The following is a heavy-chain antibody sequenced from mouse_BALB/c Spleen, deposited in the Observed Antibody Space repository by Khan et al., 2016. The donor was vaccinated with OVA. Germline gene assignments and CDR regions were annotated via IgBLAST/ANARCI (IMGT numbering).Heavy chain of an antibody. CDR2: ISTYTGEP. CDR3: TRPPHCSYVLVY. J-gene: IGHJ4*01. V-gene: IGHV9-3-1*01. Sequence: QIQLVQSGPELKKPGETVKISCKASGYTFTNYGMNWVKQAPGKALKWMGWISTYTGEPTYADDFKGRFAFSFETSASTAYLQINNLKNEDTATYFCTRPPHCSYVLVYWGQGTSVTVSS. CDR1: GYTFTNYG.